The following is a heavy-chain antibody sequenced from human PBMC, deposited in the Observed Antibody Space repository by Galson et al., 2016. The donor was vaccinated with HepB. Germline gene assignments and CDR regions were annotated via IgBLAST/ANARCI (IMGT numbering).Heavy chain of an antibody. Sequence: SLRLSCAASGFTFSRYSMSWVRQAPGKGLEWVSSISGSGGSTNYADSVKGRFTISRDNSKNTLYLQMNSLRAEDTAVYYCAKDGGGGCWPRCGGVYWGQGTLVTVTS. CDR3: AKDGGGGCWPRCGGVY. J-gene: IGHJ4*02. CDR2: ISGSGGST. D-gene: IGHD2-15*01. CDR1: GFTFSRYS. V-gene: IGHV3-23*01.